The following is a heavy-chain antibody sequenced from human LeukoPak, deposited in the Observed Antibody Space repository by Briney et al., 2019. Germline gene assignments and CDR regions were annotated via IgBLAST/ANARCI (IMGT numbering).Heavy chain of an antibody. Sequence: SETLSLTCTVSGGSISSVNYYWSWIRQHPGKGLEWIGYIYRSGTTYYNPSLKSRLTISLDTSKNQFSLNLSSVTAADTAVYYCAKTVAGKTDYYFDYWGQGTLVTVSS. CDR3: AKTVAGKTDYYFDY. D-gene: IGHD6-19*01. J-gene: IGHJ4*02. CDR2: IYRSGTT. CDR1: GGSISSVNYY. V-gene: IGHV4-31*03.